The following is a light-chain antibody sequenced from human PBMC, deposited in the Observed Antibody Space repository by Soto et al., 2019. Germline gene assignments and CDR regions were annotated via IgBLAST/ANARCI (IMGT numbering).Light chain of an antibody. Sequence: QTVVTQPASVSGSPGQSITISCTGTSSDVGSYNLVSWYQQHPGKAPKLMIYEGSKRPSGVSNRFSGSKSGNTASLTISGLQAEDEADYYCCSYAGSSTSWVFGGGTKLTVL. V-gene: IGLV2-23*01. CDR2: EGS. J-gene: IGLJ3*02. CDR3: CSYAGSSTSWV. CDR1: SSDVGSYNL.